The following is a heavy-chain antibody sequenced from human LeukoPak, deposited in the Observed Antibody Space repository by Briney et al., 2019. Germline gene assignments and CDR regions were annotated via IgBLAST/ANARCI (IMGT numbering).Heavy chain of an antibody. J-gene: IGHJ6*02. CDR2: IWYDGSNK. D-gene: IGHD3-3*01. Sequence: PGGSLRLSCAASGFTFSSYGMHWVRQAPGKGLEWVAVIWYDGSNKYCADSVKGRFTISRDNSKNTLYLQMNSLRAEDTAVYYCARDTYYDFWSGPMDVWGQGTTVTVSS. V-gene: IGHV3-33*01. CDR3: ARDTYYDFWSGPMDV. CDR1: GFTFSSYG.